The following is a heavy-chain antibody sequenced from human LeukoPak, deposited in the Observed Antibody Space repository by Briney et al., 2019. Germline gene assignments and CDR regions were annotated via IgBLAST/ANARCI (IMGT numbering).Heavy chain of an antibody. V-gene: IGHV3-15*01. CDR1: GFTFSNAW. J-gene: IGHJ4*02. D-gene: IGHD4-11*01. CDR3: TTEGLPGSFDY. Sequence: GGSLRLSCAASGFTFSNAWMSWVRQAPGKGLEWVGRIKNKADAGTAEYAAPVKGRFTISRDDSKNTVYLQMNSLETEDTAVYYCTTEGLPGSFDYWGQGTLVTVSS. CDR2: IKNKADAGTA.